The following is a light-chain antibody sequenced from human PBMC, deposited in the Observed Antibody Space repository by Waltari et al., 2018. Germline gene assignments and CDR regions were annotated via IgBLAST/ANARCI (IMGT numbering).Light chain of an antibody. CDR3: CSYAGSYTLYV. J-gene: IGLJ1*01. CDR2: DVS. Sequence: QSALTQPRSVSGSPGQSVTISCTGTSSDVGGYNYVPWYPQHPGKPPKLMIYDVSKRPSGVPDRFSGSKSGNTASLTISGLQAEDEADYYCCSYAGSYTLYVFGTGTKVTVL. CDR1: SSDVGGYNY. V-gene: IGLV2-11*01.